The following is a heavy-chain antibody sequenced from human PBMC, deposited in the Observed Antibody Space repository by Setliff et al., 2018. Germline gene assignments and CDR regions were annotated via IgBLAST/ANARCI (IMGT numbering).Heavy chain of an antibody. J-gene: IGHJ4*02. Sequence: GASVKVSCKASGDTFSTYFLSWVRQAPGQGLEWVGWISSYNDITNYAQKLLGRVTMTTDTSTSTAYMELKSLRSDDTAVYYCARINFYVSSGYYYAPDYWGQGTLVTVSS. D-gene: IGHD3-22*01. V-gene: IGHV1-18*01. CDR1: GDTFSTYF. CDR2: ISSYNDIT. CDR3: ARINFYVSSGYYYAPDY.